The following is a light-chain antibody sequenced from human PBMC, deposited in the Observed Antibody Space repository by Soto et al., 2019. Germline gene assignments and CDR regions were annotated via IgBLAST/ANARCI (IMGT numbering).Light chain of an antibody. CDR3: QQSYSTPRT. CDR2: AAS. V-gene: IGKV1-39*01. Sequence: DIQMTQSPSSLSASVGDRVTITCRASQSFSSYLNWYQQKPGKAPNLLIYAASSLQSGVPSRFSGSGSGTDFTLPISSLQPEDFATYYCQQSYSTPRTFGQGTKVDIK. J-gene: IGKJ1*01. CDR1: QSFSSY.